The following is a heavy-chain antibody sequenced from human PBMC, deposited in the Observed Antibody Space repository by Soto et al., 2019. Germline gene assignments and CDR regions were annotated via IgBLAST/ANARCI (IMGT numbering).Heavy chain of an antibody. CDR3: ARADCTGAYCYSWPFNYGVDV. J-gene: IGHJ6*02. CDR2: IWYDGSNK. V-gene: IGHV3-33*08. D-gene: IGHD2-15*01. Sequence: QVQLVESGGGEVQPGGSLRLSCTTSGFTFNTYDMQWVRQAPGKGLEWVAIIWYDGSNKYYADSVKGRFTISRDNSKNTLYLQMNSLRAEDTALYYCARADCTGAYCYSWPFNYGVDVWGQGTTVTVSS. CDR1: GFTFNTYD.